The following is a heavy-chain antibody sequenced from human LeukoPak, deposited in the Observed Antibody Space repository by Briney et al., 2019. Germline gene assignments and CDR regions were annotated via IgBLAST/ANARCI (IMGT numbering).Heavy chain of an antibody. V-gene: IGHV4-59*01. Sequence: PSETLSLTCTVSGGSISSYYWSWIRQPPGKGLEWIGYIYYSGSTNYNPSLKSRVTISVDTSKNQFSLKLSSVTAADTAVYYCARGRVGELLWFGELTPNYYYYMDVWGKGTTVTVSS. CDR1: GGSISSYY. CDR3: ARGRVGELLWFGELTPNYYYYMDV. CDR2: IYYSGST. J-gene: IGHJ6*03. D-gene: IGHD3-10*01.